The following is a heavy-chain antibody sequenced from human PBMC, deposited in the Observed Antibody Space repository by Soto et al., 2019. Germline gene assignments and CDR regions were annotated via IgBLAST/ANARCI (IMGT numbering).Heavy chain of an antibody. CDR3: ARDARGDEAPMDY. CDR1: GYTFTGYY. Sequence: ASVKVSCKASGYTFTGYYMHWVRQAPGQGLEWMGWINPNSGGTNYAQKFQGWITMTRDTSISTAYMELSRLRSDDTAVYYCARDARGDEAPMDYWGQGTLVTVSS. D-gene: IGHD3-10*01. CDR2: INPNSGGT. J-gene: IGHJ4*02. V-gene: IGHV1-2*04.